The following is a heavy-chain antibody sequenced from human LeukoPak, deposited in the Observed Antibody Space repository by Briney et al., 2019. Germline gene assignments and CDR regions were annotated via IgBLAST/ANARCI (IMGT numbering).Heavy chain of an antibody. Sequence: AGESLKISCKGSGYRFKEYWIGWVRQMPGKGLEWMGIIYPDDSDIRYSPSFQGQVTISADRSISIAYLQLSSLKASDTAMYYCARQTMGVRGGEWDYWGQGTLVTVSS. D-gene: IGHD3-10*01. CDR3: ARQTMGVRGGEWDY. J-gene: IGHJ4*02. V-gene: IGHV5-51*01. CDR2: IYPDDSDI. CDR1: GYRFKEYW.